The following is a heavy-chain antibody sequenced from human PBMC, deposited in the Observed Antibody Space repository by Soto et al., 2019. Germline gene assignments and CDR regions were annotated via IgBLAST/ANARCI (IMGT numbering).Heavy chain of an antibody. D-gene: IGHD2-8*02. J-gene: IGHJ4*02. CDR2: VNPDSGAT. CDR1: GYSFTGYY. V-gene: IGHV1-2*02. CDR3: ARGDYGTGGYPFPYFDY. Sequence: HEHLVQSGAEVKRPGASLKVSCKASGYSFTGYYIHWVRQAPGQGLEWMGWVNPDSGATNYAQNFQGRVTLTSDPSISTASMDLTRLTSDDTAVYYCARGDYGTGGYPFPYFDYWGQGTLVIVSS.